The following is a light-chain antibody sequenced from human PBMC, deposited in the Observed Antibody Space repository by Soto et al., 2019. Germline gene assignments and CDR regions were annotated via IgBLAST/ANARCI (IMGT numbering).Light chain of an antibody. Sequence: EIVLTQSPDTLSLSPGERATLSCRASQSVRNNYLAWYQQKPGQAPRFLIYDASSRATGIPDRFSGSGSGTDFTLTISGLEPEDFAVYYCQQYGRSPLTFGGGTKVEIK. CDR3: QQYGRSPLT. V-gene: IGKV3-20*01. CDR2: DAS. J-gene: IGKJ4*01. CDR1: QSVRNNY.